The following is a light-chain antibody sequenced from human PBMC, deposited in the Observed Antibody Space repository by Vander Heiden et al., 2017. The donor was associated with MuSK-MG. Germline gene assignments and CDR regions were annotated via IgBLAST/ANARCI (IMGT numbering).Light chain of an antibody. CDR3: SSYADSGTRV. J-gene: IGLJ1*01. Sequence: QSALIQPASVPGSPGHSLTISCTGTASDVGGVNYVSWHQQHPDKVPKLLVYDVSKRPSGASNRFSGSKSGNTASLTISGLQVEDEADYYCSSYADSGTRVFGTGTRVTVL. V-gene: IGLV2-14*03. CDR1: ASDVGGVNY. CDR2: DVS.